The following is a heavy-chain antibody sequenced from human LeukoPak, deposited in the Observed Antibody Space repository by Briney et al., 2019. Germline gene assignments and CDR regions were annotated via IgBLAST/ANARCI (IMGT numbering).Heavy chain of an antibody. CDR1: GDSVSSNSAA. CDR3: ARDPGYSSGWYHWFDP. CDR2: TYYRSKWYN. D-gene: IGHD6-19*01. J-gene: IGHJ5*02. V-gene: IGHV6-1*01. Sequence: SQTISLTCAISGDSVSSNSAAWNWIRQSPSRGLEWLGRTYYRSKWYNDYAVSVKSRITINPDTSKNQFSLQLNSVTPEDTAVYYCARDPGYSSGWYHWFDPWGQGTLVTVSS.